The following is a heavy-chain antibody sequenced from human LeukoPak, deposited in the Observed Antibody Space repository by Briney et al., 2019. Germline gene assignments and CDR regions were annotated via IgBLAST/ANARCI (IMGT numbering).Heavy chain of an antibody. CDR3: AKESGYSHPT. CDR1: GGSISSYY. Sequence: PSETLSLTCTASGGSISSYYWSWIRQPPGKGLEWIGYIFYSGNTNYNPSLKSRVTISVDPSKNQFSLKLGSVTAADTAVYYCAKESGYSHPTWGQGTLVTVSS. CDR2: IFYSGNT. V-gene: IGHV4-59*01. J-gene: IGHJ4*02. D-gene: IGHD5-18*01.